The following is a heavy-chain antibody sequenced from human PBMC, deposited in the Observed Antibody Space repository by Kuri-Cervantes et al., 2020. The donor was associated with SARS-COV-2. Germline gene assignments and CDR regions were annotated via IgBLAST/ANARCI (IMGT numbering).Heavy chain of an antibody. CDR3: AKDGPSDY. CDR2: TSAAGSKT. Sequence: GSLRLSCAASGFTFSDFAMSWVRQAPGKGLEWVSATSAAGSKTYYAASVKGRFTISRDNSKNTLFLQMDSLRGDDTAVYYCAKDGPSDYWGRGTLVTVSS. J-gene: IGHJ4*02. CDR1: GFTFSDFA. V-gene: IGHV3-23*01.